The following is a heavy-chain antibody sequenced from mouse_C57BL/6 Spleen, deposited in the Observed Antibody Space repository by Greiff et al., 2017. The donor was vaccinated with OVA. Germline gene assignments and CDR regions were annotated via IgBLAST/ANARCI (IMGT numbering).Heavy chain of an antibody. J-gene: IGHJ3*01. D-gene: IGHD2-3*01. V-gene: IGHV1-39*01. Sequence: VQLKESGPELVKPGASVKISCKASGYSFTDYNMNWVKQSNGKSLEWIGVINPNYGTTSYNQKFKGKATLTVDQSSSTAYMQLNSLTSEDSAVYYCAFYDGYYLAWFAYWGQGTLVTVSA. CDR3: AFYDGYYLAWFAY. CDR2: INPNYGTT. CDR1: GYSFTDYN.